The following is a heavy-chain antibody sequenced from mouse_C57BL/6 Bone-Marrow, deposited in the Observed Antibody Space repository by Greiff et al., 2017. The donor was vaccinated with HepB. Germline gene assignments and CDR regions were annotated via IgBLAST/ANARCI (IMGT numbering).Heavy chain of an antibody. Sequence: EVKLVESGGGLVQPGGSLSLSCAASGFTFTDYYMSWVRQPPGKALEWLGFIRNKANGYTTEYSASVKGRFTISRDNSQSILYLQMNALRAEDSATYYCARYGNYERAMDYWGQGTSVTVSS. V-gene: IGHV7-3*01. CDR2: IRNKANGYTT. CDR3: ARYGNYERAMDY. D-gene: IGHD1-1*01. J-gene: IGHJ4*01. CDR1: GFTFTDYY.